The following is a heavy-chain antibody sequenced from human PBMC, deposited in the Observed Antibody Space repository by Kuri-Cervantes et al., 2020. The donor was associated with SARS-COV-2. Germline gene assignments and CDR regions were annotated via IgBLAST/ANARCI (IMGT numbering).Heavy chain of an antibody. V-gene: IGHV3-23*01. CDR2: ISGSGGST. Sequence: GGSLRLSCAASGFTFSSYAMSWVRQAPGKGLEWVSAISGSGGSTYYAGSVKGRFTISRDNSKNTLYLQMNSLRAEDTAVYYCAKVVAVLRFLEWWTVGFDYWGQGTLVTVSS. CDR1: GFTFSSYA. CDR3: AKVVAVLRFLEWWTVGFDY. D-gene: IGHD3-3*01. J-gene: IGHJ4*02.